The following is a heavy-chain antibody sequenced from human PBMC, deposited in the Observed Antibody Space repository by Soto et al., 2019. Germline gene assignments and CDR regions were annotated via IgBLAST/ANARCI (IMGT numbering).Heavy chain of an antibody. CDR2: LYSDGRT. CDR3: ARCSGWYGQCYFDC. CDR1: GFIVSSSY. Sequence: DVQLVETGGGLIQPGGSLRLSCAASGFIVSSSYMSWVRQAPGKGLEWVSVLYSDGRTYYADSVKGRFTISRDNSNNTLYLQINSLSAEDTAVYYCARCSGWYGQCYFDCWGQGTLVTVSS. D-gene: IGHD6-13*01. V-gene: IGHV3-53*02. J-gene: IGHJ4*02.